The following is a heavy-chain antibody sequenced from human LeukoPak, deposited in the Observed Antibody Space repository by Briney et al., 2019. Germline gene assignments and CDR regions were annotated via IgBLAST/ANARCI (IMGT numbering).Heavy chain of an antibody. V-gene: IGHV5-51*01. J-gene: IGHJ3*02. CDR2: IYPADSDI. CDR1: GYSITSYW. CDR3: ARKSPDAFDI. Sequence: GESLKISCKGSGYSITSYWIAWVRQMPGKGLEWMGIIYPADSDIRYSPSFQGQVTISADKSISTAYLQWSSLKASDTAMYYCARKSPDAFDIWGQGTMVTVSS.